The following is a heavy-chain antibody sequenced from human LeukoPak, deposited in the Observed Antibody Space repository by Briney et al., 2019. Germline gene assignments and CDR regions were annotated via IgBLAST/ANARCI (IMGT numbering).Heavy chain of an antibody. CDR2: INPNSGAP. V-gene: IGHV1-2*02. D-gene: IGHD6-19*01. Sequence: ASVKVSCKASGYTFTGYYIHWVRQAPGQGLEWMGWINPNSGAPNYAQNFQGRVTMTRDTSNSTVYMELSRLRSDDTAVYYCAQVAADYWGQGTLVTVSS. CDR1: GYTFTGYY. CDR3: AQVAADY. J-gene: IGHJ4*02.